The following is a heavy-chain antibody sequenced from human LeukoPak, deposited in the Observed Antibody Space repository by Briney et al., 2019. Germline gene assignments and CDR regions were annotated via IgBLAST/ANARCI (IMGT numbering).Heavy chain of an antibody. Sequence: QAGGSLRLSCAASGFTFSNYGMNWVRQAPGKGLEWVSAITGSGASPYYADSVRGRFTISRDNSNNTLYLQMTSLRAEDTAVYYCALDRPSDYWGQGTLVTVSS. V-gene: IGHV3-23*01. CDR3: ALDRPSDY. J-gene: IGHJ4*02. CDR2: ITGSGASP. CDR1: GFTFSNYG.